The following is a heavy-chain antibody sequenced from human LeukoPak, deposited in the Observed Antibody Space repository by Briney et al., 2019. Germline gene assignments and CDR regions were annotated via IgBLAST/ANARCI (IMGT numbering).Heavy chain of an antibody. CDR3: ARQSGGVATKLDY. V-gene: IGHV4-59*08. J-gene: IGHJ4*02. CDR1: GGSISNSY. D-gene: IGHD3-16*01. Sequence: SETPSLTCTVSGGSISNSYWSWIRQPPGKGLEWIGYIYDSESTNYNPSLKSRVTISADTSKNQFSLKLSSVTAADTAIYYCARQSGGVATKLDYWGQGTLVTVSS. CDR2: IYDSEST.